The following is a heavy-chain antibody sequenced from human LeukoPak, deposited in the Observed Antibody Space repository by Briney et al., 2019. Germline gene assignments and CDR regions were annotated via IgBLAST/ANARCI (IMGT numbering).Heavy chain of an antibody. CDR1: GGSFSGYY. CDR3: ASGSGWYDQFDY. Sequence: SETLSLTCAVYGGSFSGYYWSWIRQPPGKGLEWIGEINHSGSTNYNPSLKSRVTISVDTSKNQFSLKLSSVTAADTAVYYCASGSGWYDQFDYWGQGTLVTVSS. J-gene: IGHJ4*02. D-gene: IGHD6-19*01. CDR2: INHSGST. V-gene: IGHV4-34*01.